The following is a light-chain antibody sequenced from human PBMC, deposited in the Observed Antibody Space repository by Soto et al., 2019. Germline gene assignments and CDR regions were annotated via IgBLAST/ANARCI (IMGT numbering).Light chain of an antibody. CDR1: QGVRSY. J-gene: IGKJ1*01. Sequence: IQMTESPSTLFASVGDRVTITCRASQGVRSYLAWFQQRPGKAPKLLIFGASTLQNGVPARFSGGGFGTEFTLTITSLQPEDFATYYCHQVYTYPRTFGQRSMVDI. CDR3: HQVYTYPRT. CDR2: GAS. V-gene: IGKV1-9*01.